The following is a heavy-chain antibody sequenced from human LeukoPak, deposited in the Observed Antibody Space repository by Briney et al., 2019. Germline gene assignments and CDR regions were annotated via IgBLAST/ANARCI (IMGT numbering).Heavy chain of an antibody. D-gene: IGHD2-8*01. CDR3: ASQNRYCTNGVCFNYFDY. J-gene: IGHJ4*02. Sequence: SETLSLTCTVSGGSISSYYWSWIRQPPGKGLEWIGYIYYSGSTNYNPSLKSRVTISVDTSKSQFSLKLSSVTAADTAVYYCASQNRYCTNGVCFNYFDYWGQGTLVTVSS. V-gene: IGHV4-59*08. CDR1: GGSISSYY. CDR2: IYYSGST.